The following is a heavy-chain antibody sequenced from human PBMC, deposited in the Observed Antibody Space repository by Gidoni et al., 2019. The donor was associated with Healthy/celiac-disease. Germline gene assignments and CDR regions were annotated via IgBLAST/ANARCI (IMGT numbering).Heavy chain of an antibody. CDR2: ISSSSSYI. Sequence: EVQLVESGGGLVKPGGSLRLSCAASGFTFSSYSMNWVRQAPGKGLEWVSSISSSSSYIYYADSVKGRFTISRDNAKNSLYLQMNSLRAEDTAVYYCASLDLPPAAMVENYYYGMDVWGQGTTVTVSS. V-gene: IGHV3-21*01. CDR3: ASLDLPPAAMVENYYYGMDV. CDR1: GFTFSSYS. D-gene: IGHD2-2*01. J-gene: IGHJ6*02.